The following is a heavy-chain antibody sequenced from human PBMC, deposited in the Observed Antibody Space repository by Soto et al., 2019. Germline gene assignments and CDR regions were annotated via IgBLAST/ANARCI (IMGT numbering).Heavy chain of an antibody. J-gene: IGHJ4*02. CDR3: ARIQGYCLSTSCYAGDH. D-gene: IGHD2-2*01. V-gene: IGHV2-26*01. Sequence: QVTLKESGPVLVKPTETLTLTCTVSGFSLSNARMGVSWIRQPPGKALDWLAHIFSNDEKSYSTSLKSRLTISKDTSKSQVVLTMTNMDPVDTATYYCARIQGYCLSTSCYAGDHWGQGTLVTVSS. CDR1: GFSLSNARMG. CDR2: IFSNDEK.